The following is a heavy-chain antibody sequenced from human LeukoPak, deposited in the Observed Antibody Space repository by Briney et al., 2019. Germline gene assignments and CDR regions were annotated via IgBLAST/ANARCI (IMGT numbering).Heavy chain of an antibody. Sequence: SETLSLTCTVSGGSISSYYWSWIRQPPGKGLEWIGHISYTGSTNYNPSLKSRVTISIDTSKNQSCLKLSSVTAADTAVYYCARRGYSYETYYFDYWGQGALVTVSS. D-gene: IGHD5-18*01. CDR2: ISYTGST. J-gene: IGHJ4*02. CDR3: ARRGYSYETYYFDY. V-gene: IGHV4-59*08. CDR1: GGSISSYY.